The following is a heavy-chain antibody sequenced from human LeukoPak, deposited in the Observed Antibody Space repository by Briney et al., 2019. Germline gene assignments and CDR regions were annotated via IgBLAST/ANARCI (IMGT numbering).Heavy chain of an antibody. CDR2: INTNTGNP. Sequence: ASVKVSCKASGYTFTSYAMNWVRQAPGQGLEWMGWINTNTGNPTYAQGFTGRFVFSLDTSVSTAYLQISSLKAEDTAVYYCASNYCSGGSCYLSFDYWGQGTLVTVSS. V-gene: IGHV7-4-1*02. CDR3: ASNYCSGGSCYLSFDY. CDR1: GYTFTSYA. D-gene: IGHD2-15*01. J-gene: IGHJ4*02.